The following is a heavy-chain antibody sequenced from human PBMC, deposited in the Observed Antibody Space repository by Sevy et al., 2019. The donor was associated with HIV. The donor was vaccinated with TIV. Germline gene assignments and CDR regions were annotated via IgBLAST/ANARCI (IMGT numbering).Heavy chain of an antibody. D-gene: IGHD3-10*01. Sequence: GGSLRLSCAASGFTFSNYFMNWVRQAPGKGLEWVSSISSGSSYIFYADSLKGRFPISRANAKNSLYLHMNGLRAEDTAVYYCARGDYYGSLYYFDYWGPGTLVTVSS. J-gene: IGHJ4*02. V-gene: IGHV3-21*01. CDR2: ISSGSSYI. CDR1: GFTFSNYF. CDR3: ARGDYYGSLYYFDY.